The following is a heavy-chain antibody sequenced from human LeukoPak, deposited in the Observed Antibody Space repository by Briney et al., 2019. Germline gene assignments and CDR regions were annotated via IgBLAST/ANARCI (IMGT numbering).Heavy chain of an antibody. D-gene: IGHD3-10*01. Sequence: PGGSLRLSCAASGFTFSSHAMHWVRQALGKGLEWVAVISYDGSNKYYADSVKGRFTISRDNSKNTLYLQMNSLRAEDTAVYYCAKSLLWFGELHPNFDYWGQGTLVTVSS. CDR3: AKSLLWFGELHPNFDY. CDR1: GFTFSSHA. V-gene: IGHV3-30*04. J-gene: IGHJ4*02. CDR2: ISYDGSNK.